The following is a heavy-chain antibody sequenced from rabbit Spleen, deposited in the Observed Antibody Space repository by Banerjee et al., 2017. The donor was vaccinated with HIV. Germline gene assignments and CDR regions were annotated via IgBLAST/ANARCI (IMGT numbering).Heavy chain of an antibody. CDR2: IEAGSSGFT. D-gene: IGHD8-1*01. CDR3: ARDTGSSFSSYGMDL. J-gene: IGHJ6*01. CDR1: GVSFSGSSY. V-gene: IGHV1S45*01. Sequence: EQLEESGGGLVKPEGSLTLTCIASGVSFSGSSYMCWVRQAPGKGLEWIACIEAGSSGFTYFASWAKGRFTISKTSSTTVTLQMTSLTAADTATYFCARDTGSSFSSYGMDLWGQGTLVTVS.